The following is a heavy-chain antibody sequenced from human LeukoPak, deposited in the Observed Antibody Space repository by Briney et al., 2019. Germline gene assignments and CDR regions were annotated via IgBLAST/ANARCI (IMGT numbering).Heavy chain of an antibody. CDR3: VRGYGRLDY. V-gene: IGHV3-7*01. CDR1: GITFSTNG. J-gene: IGHJ4*02. D-gene: IGHD4-17*01. CDR2: IKQDGSEK. Sequence: PGGSLRFSGAASGITFSTNGMTWVRQAPGKGLEWVAYIKQDGSEKSYVGSVKGRFTISRDNAKNSLFLQMNSLRAEDTAVYYCVRGYGRLDYWGQGTLVIVSS.